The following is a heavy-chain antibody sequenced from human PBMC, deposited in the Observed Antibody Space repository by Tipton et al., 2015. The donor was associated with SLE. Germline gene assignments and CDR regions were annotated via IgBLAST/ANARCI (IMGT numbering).Heavy chain of an antibody. J-gene: IGHJ4*02. CDR2: INTNTGIP. V-gene: IGHV7-4-1*01. Sequence: VQLVQSGSELKKPGASVKVSCKASGYTFIHYAIHWVRQAPGQGPEWMGWINTNTGIPTYAQGFAGRFVFSLDTSVSTPYLQIHSLKPDDTAGYYCARATNSGYDYWGQGTLVTVSS. CDR3: ARATNSGYDY. D-gene: IGHD5-12*01. CDR1: GYTFIHYA.